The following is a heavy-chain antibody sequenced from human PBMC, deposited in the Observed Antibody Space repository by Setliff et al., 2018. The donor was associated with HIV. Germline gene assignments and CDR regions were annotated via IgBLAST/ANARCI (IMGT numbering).Heavy chain of an antibody. CDR2: LNAGDGDS. J-gene: IGHJ3*02. V-gene: IGHV1-3*01. CDR3: AKSRVGFSVPYDAFDI. D-gene: IGHD1-26*01. CDR1: GYSFTTYA. Sequence: ASVKVSCKASGYSFTTYAIHWVRQAPGQRLEWMGWLNAGDGDSGPSQEFRGRVVFTRDTSASTAYMELTSLRSDDTAVYYCAKSRVGFSVPYDAFDIWGQGTMVTVTS.